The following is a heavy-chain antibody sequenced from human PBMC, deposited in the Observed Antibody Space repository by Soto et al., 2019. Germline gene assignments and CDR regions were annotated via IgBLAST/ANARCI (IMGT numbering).Heavy chain of an antibody. J-gene: IGHJ4*02. CDR2: TYYRSEWYN. V-gene: IGHV6-1*01. CDR1: WDSVSSNSAF. CDR3: ARDRDMITFGGVIVYDFDY. D-gene: IGHD3-16*02. Sequence: SQTLSLTCAISWDSVSSNSAFWHWIRQSPSRGLEWLGRTYYRSEWYNDYAVSVQSRITISRDNSKNTLYLQMNSLRAEDTAVYYCARDRDMITFGGVIVYDFDYWGQGTLVTVSS.